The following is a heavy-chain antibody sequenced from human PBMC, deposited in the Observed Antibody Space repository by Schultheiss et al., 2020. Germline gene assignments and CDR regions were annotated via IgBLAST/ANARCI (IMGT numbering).Heavy chain of an antibody. Sequence: SETLSLTCTVSGGSISSYYWSWIRQPPGKGLEWIGYIYYSGSTNYNPSLKSRVTISVDTSKNQFSLKLSSVTAADTAVYYCARQSDRYYYGSVSGVNWFNPWCQGTLVTVSS. J-gene: IGHJ5*02. V-gene: IGHV4-59*08. CDR3: ARQSDRYYYGSVSGVNWFNP. CDR2: IYYSGST. CDR1: GGSISSYY. D-gene: IGHD3-10*01.